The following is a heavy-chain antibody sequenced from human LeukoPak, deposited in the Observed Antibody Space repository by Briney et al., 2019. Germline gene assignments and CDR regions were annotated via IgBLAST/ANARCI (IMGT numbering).Heavy chain of an antibody. CDR3: ARDLRVVSYYFDS. CDR1: GYTFTDYY. J-gene: IGHJ4*02. D-gene: IGHD3-22*01. CDR2: INPSGGST. Sequence: ASVKVSCKTSGYTFTDYYMHWVRQAPGQGLEWMGIINPSGGSTTYAQKFQGRVTMTRDTSTSTVYMELSSLRSEDTAVYYCARDLRVVSYYFDSWGQGTLVTVSS. V-gene: IGHV1-46*01.